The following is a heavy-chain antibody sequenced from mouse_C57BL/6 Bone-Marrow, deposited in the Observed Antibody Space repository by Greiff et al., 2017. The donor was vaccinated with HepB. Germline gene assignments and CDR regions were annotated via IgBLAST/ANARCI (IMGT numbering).Heavy chain of an antibody. J-gene: IGHJ2*01. CDR3: ARYDYDEVDY. V-gene: IGHV1-26*01. CDR2: INPNNGGT. CDR1: GYTFTDYY. Sequence: VQLQQSGPELVKPGASVKISCKASGYTFTDYYMNWVKQSHGKSLEWIGDINPNNGGTSYNQKFKGKATCTVDKSSSTAYMELRSLTSEDSAVYYCARYDYDEVDYWGQGTTLTVSS. D-gene: IGHD2-4*01.